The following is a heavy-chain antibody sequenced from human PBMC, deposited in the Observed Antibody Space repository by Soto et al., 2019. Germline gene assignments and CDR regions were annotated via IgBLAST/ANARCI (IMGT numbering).Heavy chain of an antibody. CDR1: GGSISSYY. CDR3: ARSARFYDILVGYAPDYFDY. Sequence: SETLSLTCTVSGGSISSYYWSWIRQPPGKRLEWIGYIYYSESTNYNPSLNSRVSISVDTSKNQFSLKLSSVTAADTAVYYCARSARFYDILVGYAPDYFDYWGQGTLVTVSS. V-gene: IGHV4-59*01. D-gene: IGHD3-9*01. J-gene: IGHJ4*02. CDR2: IYYSEST.